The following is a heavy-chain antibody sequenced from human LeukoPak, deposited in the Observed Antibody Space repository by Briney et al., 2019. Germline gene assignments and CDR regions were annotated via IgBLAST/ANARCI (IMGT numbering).Heavy chain of an antibody. D-gene: IGHD1-1*01. V-gene: IGHV3-33*01. CDR3: ARGKTGTTDY. CDR1: GFTFSTYG. J-gene: IGHJ4*02. Sequence: PGGSLRLSCAASGFTFSTYGMHWVRQAPGKGLEWVAVIWYDGSYKYYADSVKGRFTISRDNSKNMLYLEMNSLRTEDTAVYYCARGKTGTTDYWGQGTLVTVSS. CDR2: IWYDGSYK.